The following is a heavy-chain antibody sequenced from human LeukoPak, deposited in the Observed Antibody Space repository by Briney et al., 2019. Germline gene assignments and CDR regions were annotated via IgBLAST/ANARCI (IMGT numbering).Heavy chain of an antibody. Sequence: GRSLRLSCAASGFTFSSYGMHWVRQAPGKGLEWVAVISYDGSNKYYADSVKGRFTISRDNSKNTLYLQMNSLRAEDTAVYYWAKDPRLRYFNGYFDYWGQGTLVTVSS. D-gene: IGHD3-9*01. V-gene: IGHV3-30*18. CDR3: AKDPRLRYFNGYFDY. CDR2: ISYDGSNK. J-gene: IGHJ4*02. CDR1: GFTFSSYG.